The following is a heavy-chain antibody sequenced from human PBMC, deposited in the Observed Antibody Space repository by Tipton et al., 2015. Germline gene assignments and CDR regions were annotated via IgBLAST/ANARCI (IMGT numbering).Heavy chain of an antibody. V-gene: IGHV4-31*03. CDR2: IYYSGST. J-gene: IGHJ5*02. CDR1: GDAISSHY. D-gene: IGHD3-22*01. CDR3: AREKYYYDRSGYYNWFDP. Sequence: TLSLTCTVSGDAISSHYWSWIRQHPGKGLEWIGYIYYSGSTYNNPSLKSRVTMSADTSKNQFSLKLSSVTAADTAVYYCAREKYYYDRSGYYNWFDPWGQGTLVTVSS.